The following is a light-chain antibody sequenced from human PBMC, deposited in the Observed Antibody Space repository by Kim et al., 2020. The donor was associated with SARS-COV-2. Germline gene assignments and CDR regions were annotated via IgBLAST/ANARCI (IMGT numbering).Light chain of an antibody. Sequence: EIVLTQSPGTLSLSPGERATLSCRASQSVSSSFLGWYQQKPGQPPRLLIFGASSRAVGIPDRFSVSGSGTDFTLIISRLEPEDFAVYYCQLFGDSPSLTFGGGTKLEIK. CDR1: QSVSSSF. V-gene: IGKV3-20*01. CDR3: QLFGDSPSLT. CDR2: GAS. J-gene: IGKJ4*01.